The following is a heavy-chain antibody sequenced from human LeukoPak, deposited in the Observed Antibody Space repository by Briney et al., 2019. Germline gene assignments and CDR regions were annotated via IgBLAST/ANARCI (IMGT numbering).Heavy chain of an antibody. D-gene: IGHD4-23*01. Sequence: GGSLRFSCAASGFTFCSFWMHWVRQAPGKGLVWVSRINSDGSSTSYADSVKGRFTISRDIAKNTLYLQMNSLRAEDTTVYYCANLISGNRHPSGAFDNWGQGTMVTVSS. J-gene: IGHJ3*02. CDR2: INSDGSST. CDR1: GFTFCSFW. V-gene: IGHV3-74*01. CDR3: ANLISGNRHPSGAFDN.